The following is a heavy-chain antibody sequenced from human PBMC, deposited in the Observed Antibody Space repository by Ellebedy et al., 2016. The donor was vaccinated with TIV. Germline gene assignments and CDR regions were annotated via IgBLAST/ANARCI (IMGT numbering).Heavy chain of an antibody. D-gene: IGHD2-2*01. J-gene: IGHJ6*02. CDR1: GYTFAGYY. Sequence: AASVKVSCKASGYTFAGYYMHWVRQAPGQGLEWRGWINPNSGDTEYAQKFQGRVTMTRDTSISTAYMELSWLRSDDTAVYYCARGCSSISCSGDYYYSMVFWGQGTTVTVSS. CDR2: INPNSGDT. V-gene: IGHV1-2*02. CDR3: ARGCSSISCSGDYYYSMVF.